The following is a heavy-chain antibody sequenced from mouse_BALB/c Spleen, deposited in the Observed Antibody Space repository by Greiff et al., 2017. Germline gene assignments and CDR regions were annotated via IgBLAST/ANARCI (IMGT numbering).Heavy chain of an antibody. V-gene: IGHV2-9*02. J-gene: IGHJ3*01. CDR2: IWAGGST. CDR3: ARETGGGNSFAY. Sequence: VMLVESGPGLVAPSQSLSITCTVSGFSLTSYGVHWVRQPPGKGLEWLGVIWAGGSTNYNSALMSRLSISKDNSKSQVFLKMNSLQTDDTAMYYCARETGGGNSFAYWGQGTLVTVSA. CDR1: GFSLTSYG. D-gene: IGHD2-1*01.